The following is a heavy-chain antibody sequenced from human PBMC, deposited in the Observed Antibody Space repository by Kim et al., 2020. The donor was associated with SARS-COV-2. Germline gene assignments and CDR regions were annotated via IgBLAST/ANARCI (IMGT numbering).Heavy chain of an antibody. D-gene: IGHD2-8*02. CDR3: AKVRARLLGYYYYGMDV. V-gene: IGHV3-23*01. CDR1: GFTFSSYA. CDR2: ISGSGGST. J-gene: IGHJ6*02. Sequence: GGSLRLSCAASGFTFSSYAKSWVRQAPGKGLEWVSAISGSGGSTYYADSVKGRFTISRDNSKNTLYLQMNSLRAEDTAVYYCAKVRARLLGYYYYGMDVWGQGTTVTVSS.